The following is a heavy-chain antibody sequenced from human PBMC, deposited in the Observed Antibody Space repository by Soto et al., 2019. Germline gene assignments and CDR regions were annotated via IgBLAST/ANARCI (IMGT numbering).Heavy chain of an antibody. V-gene: IGHV1-69*08. D-gene: IGHD2-21*01. Sequence: QVQLVQSGAEVKKPGSSVKVSCKASGGTFSSYTISWVRQAPGQGLEWMGRIIPILGIANYAQKFQGRVTITADKSTSTAYMELSSLRSEETAVYYCARDPRRTPRDGMDVWGLGTTVTVSS. CDR3: ARDPRRTPRDGMDV. CDR1: GGTFSSYT. CDR2: IIPILGIA. J-gene: IGHJ6*02.